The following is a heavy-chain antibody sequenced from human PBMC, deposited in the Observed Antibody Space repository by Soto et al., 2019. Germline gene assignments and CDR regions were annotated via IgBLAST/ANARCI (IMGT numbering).Heavy chain of an antibody. CDR1: GFTFSSYW. V-gene: IGHV3-7*05. CDR2: IWQDGSAE. Sequence: EVQLVESGGGLVQPGGSLRLSCAASGFTFSSYWMSWVRQAPGKGLEWVANIWQDGSAEHYVDSVKGRFTISRDNAKNSLYLQMNSLRVEDTAMYYCGGTYDIWGQGTMVTVSS. J-gene: IGHJ3*02. CDR3: GGTYDI.